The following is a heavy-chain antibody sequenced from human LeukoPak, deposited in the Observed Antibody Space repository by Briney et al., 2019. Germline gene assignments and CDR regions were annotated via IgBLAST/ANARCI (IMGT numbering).Heavy chain of an antibody. V-gene: IGHV1-2*02. Sequence: ASVTVSCKASGYSFTGYYIHWVQQAPGQGLEWMGYINPNNGDTNFAQKFQGRVTLTRDTSISTTYMELSSLRSDDTAVYYCARANTIFAVILWYWGQGALVTVSS. D-gene: IGHD3-3*01. CDR2: INPNNGDT. CDR1: GYSFTGYY. J-gene: IGHJ4*02. CDR3: ARANTIFAVILWY.